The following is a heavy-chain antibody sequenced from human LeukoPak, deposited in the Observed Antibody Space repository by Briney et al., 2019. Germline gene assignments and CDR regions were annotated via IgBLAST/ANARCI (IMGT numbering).Heavy chain of an antibody. J-gene: IGHJ4*02. CDR3: ARDVEKSPDY. Sequence: GGSLRLSCAASGFTFRSYWMHWVRPAPGKGLVWVSGISSDGSGTTYADSVKGRLTISRDNAKNTLYLQMNSLRAEDSGVYYCARDVEKSPDYWGQGALVTVSS. CDR2: ISSDGSGT. V-gene: IGHV3-74*01. D-gene: IGHD1-1*01. CDR1: GFTFRSYW.